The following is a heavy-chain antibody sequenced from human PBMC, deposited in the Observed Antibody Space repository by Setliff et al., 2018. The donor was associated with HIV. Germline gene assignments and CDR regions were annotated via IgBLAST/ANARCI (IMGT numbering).Heavy chain of an antibody. CDR1: GFTFSSYT. CDR3: ARDSEDTAWDYYYYMDV. V-gene: IGHV3-21*01. CDR2: ISSSSSNI. Sequence: GGSLRLSCAASGFTFSSYTMNWVRQAPGKGLEWVSSISSSSSNIYYADSVKGRFTISRDNAKNSLYLQMNGLRAEDTAVYYCARDSEDTAWDYYYYMDVWGKGTTVTVSS. D-gene: IGHD5-18*01. J-gene: IGHJ6*03.